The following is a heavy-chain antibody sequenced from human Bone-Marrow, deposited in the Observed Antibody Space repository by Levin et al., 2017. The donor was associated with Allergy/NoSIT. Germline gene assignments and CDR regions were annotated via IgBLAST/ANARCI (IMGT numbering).Heavy chain of an antibody. CDR1: GFTFSNYG. Sequence: SCEGSGFTFSNYGMNWVRQAPGKGLEWVASISSGSAYIFHADSVKGRFTISRDNPRTSLYLQMNSLRVEDTAVYYCARDPGAGSEYLQHWGQGILVTVSS. CDR2: ISSGSAYI. V-gene: IGHV3-21*01. CDR3: ARDPGAGSEYLQH. J-gene: IGHJ1*01. D-gene: IGHD6-19*01.